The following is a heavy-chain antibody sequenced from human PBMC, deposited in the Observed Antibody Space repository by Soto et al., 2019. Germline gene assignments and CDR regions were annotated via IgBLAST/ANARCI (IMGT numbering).Heavy chain of an antibody. Sequence: GWSLRLSCAASGWTFGTYSMNWVRQAPGKGLEWIAYINSDSDNIMYADSVKGRFTISRDNAKNSLFLQMNSLTDEDTAVYYCARLYYDYVWGKGTTVTVSS. CDR2: INSDSDNI. CDR1: GWTFGTYS. CDR3: ARLYYDYV. J-gene: IGHJ6*04. V-gene: IGHV3-48*02. D-gene: IGHD3-3*01.